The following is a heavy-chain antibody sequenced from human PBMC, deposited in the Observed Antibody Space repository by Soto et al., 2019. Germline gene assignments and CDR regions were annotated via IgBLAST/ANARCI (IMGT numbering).Heavy chain of an antibody. CDR2: IYYSGST. D-gene: IGHD6-19*01. J-gene: IGHJ4*02. Sequence: SETLSLTCTVSGGSISSSSYYWGWIRQPPGKGLEWIGSIYYSGSTYYNPSLKSRVTISVDTSKNRFSLKLSSVTAADTAVYYCARQLPSRRTTHIAWLVRGRSGSFDYWGQGTLVTVSS. CDR1: GGSISSSSYY. CDR3: ARQLPSRRTTHIAWLVRGRSGSFDY. V-gene: IGHV4-39*01.